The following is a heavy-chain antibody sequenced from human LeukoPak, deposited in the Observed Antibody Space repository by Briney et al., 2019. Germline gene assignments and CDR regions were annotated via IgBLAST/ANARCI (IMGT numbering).Heavy chain of an antibody. J-gene: IGHJ4*02. CDR2: ISSSSSYI. CDR1: GFTFSSYS. D-gene: IGHD2-15*01. V-gene: IGHV3-21*01. Sequence: TGGSLRLSCAASGFTFSSYSMNWVRQAPGKGLEWVSSISSSSSYIYYADSVKGRFTISRDNAKNSLYLQMNSLRAEDTAVYYCARILGYCSGGSCYSAYFDYWGQGTLVAVSS. CDR3: ARILGYCSGGSCYSAYFDY.